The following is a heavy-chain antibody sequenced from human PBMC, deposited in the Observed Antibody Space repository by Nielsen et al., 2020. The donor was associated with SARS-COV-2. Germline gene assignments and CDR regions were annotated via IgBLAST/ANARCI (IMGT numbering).Heavy chain of an antibody. Sequence: GESLKISCAASGFTFSSYAMHWVRQAPGKGLEWVAVIWYDGSNKYHADSVKGRFTISRDNSKNTLYLQMNSLRAEDTAVYYCASGQYCSSTSCYDAFDIWGQGTMVTVSS. J-gene: IGHJ3*02. CDR3: ASGQYCSSTSCYDAFDI. CDR2: IWYDGSNK. CDR1: GFTFSSYA. V-gene: IGHV3-33*08. D-gene: IGHD2-2*01.